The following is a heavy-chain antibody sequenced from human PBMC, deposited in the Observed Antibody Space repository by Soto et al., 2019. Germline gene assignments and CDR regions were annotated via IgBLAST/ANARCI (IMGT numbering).Heavy chain of an antibody. CDR3: ARGNPGYGKLDL. CDR2: IYTDGNT. CDR1: GFTFSSYW. Sequence: GGSLRLSCTASGFTFSSYWMHWVRQAPGKGLVWVSRIYTDGNTYYADSVKGRFTISRDNAKNTVYLLMNSLRAEDTALYYCARGNPGYGKLDLWGQGTLVTVSS. D-gene: IGHD5-12*01. J-gene: IGHJ4*02. V-gene: IGHV3-74*01.